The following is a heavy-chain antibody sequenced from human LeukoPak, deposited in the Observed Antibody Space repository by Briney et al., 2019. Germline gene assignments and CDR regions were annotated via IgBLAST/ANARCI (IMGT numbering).Heavy chain of an antibody. V-gene: IGHV1-8*01. CDR3: ARSPSGSYPPVVY. Sequence: GGLVKVSCKASGYTFTSYDINWVRQATGQGLEWMGWMNPNSGNTGYAQKFQGRVTMTRNTSISTAYMELSSLRSEDTAVYYCARSPSGSYPPVVYWGQGTLVTVSS. CDR1: GYTFTSYD. D-gene: IGHD1-26*01. J-gene: IGHJ4*02. CDR2: MNPNSGNT.